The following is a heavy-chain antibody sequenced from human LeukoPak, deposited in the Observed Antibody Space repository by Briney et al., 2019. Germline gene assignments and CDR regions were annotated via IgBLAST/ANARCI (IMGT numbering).Heavy chain of an antibody. CDR2: TGGSGGST. CDR3: AKALGYILTAFDY. Sequence: GGSLRLSCAASGFTFSSHAMSWVRQAPGKGLEWGSATGGSGGSTYYADSVKGRFTVSRDNSKNTLYLQMNSLRADDTAVYYCAKALGYILTAFDYWGQGALVTVSS. J-gene: IGHJ4*02. CDR1: GFTFSSHA. D-gene: IGHD3-9*01. V-gene: IGHV3-23*01.